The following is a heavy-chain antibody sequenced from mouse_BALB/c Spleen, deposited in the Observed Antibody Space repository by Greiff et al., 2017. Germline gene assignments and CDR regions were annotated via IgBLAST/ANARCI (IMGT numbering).Heavy chain of an antibody. J-gene: IGHJ1*01. Sequence: EVMLVESGGGLVKPGGSLKLSCAASGFTFSSYAMSWVRQTPEKRLEWVASISSGGGSTYYPDTVKGRFTISRDNAKNTLYLQMSSLKSEDTAMYYCARQGLGGGYFDVWGAGTTVTVSS. D-gene: IGHD4-1*01. CDR3: ARQGLGGGYFDV. V-gene: IGHV5-12-2*01. CDR1: GFTFSSYA. CDR2: ISSGGGST.